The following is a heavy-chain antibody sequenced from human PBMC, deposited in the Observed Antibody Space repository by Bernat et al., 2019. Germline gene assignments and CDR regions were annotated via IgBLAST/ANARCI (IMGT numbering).Heavy chain of an antibody. CDR3: ARGRRHREFTYYYYYMDV. CDR2: ITHTGST. V-gene: IGHV4-34*01. Sequence: QVQLQQWGAGLLKPSETLSLTCAVYGESFKDNYWNWVRQPPGKGPEWIGEITHTGSTSYNPSLNRRFTLSVDTSNNQFSLRVTSLIAADTAIYYCARGRRHREFTYYYYYMDVWSRGTAVTVSS. J-gene: IGHJ6*03. CDR1: GESFKDNY. D-gene: IGHD1-1*01.